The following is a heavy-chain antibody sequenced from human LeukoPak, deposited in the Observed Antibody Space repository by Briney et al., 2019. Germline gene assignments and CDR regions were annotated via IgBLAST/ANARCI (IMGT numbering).Heavy chain of an antibody. CDR2: INHSGST. D-gene: IGHD3-10*01. J-gene: IGHJ4*02. CDR3: ARGRGRKFGELLAYYFDY. V-gene: IGHV4-34*01. Sequence: PSETLSLTCAVYGGSFSGYYWSWIRQPPGKGLEWIGEINHSGSTNYNPSFKSRVTISVDTSKNQFSLKLSSVTAADTAVYYCARGRGRKFGELLAYYFDYWGQGTLVTVSS. CDR1: GGSFSGYY.